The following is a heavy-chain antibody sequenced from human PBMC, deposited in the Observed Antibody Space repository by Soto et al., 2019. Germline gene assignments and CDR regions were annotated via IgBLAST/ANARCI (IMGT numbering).Heavy chain of an antibody. CDR2: IDTAGDT. CDR1: GFTFSSYD. J-gene: IGHJ6*02. D-gene: IGHD1-20*01. V-gene: IGHV3-13*01. Sequence: EEQLVESGGGLVQPGGSLRLSCAASGFTFSSYDMHWVRQVTGKGLEWVSGIDTAGDTYYAGSVKGRFTISREIAENSLYLQMNTLRAEDTAVYYCARVKYIRPYHYHYGLDVWGQGTTVTVSS. CDR3: ARVKYIRPYHYHYGLDV.